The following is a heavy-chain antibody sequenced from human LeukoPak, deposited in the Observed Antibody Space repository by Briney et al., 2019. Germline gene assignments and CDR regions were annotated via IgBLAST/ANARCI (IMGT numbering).Heavy chain of an antibody. J-gene: IGHJ4*02. CDR3: AKAIAAAEVTFDY. Sequence: GGSLRLSCAASGFTFSSSAMSWVRQAPGKGLEWVSAISGSGGSTYYADSVKGRFTISRDNSKNTLYLQMNSLRAEYTAVYYCAKAIAAAEVTFDYWGQGTLVTVS. V-gene: IGHV3-23*01. D-gene: IGHD6-13*01. CDR1: GFTFSSSA. CDR2: ISGSGGST.